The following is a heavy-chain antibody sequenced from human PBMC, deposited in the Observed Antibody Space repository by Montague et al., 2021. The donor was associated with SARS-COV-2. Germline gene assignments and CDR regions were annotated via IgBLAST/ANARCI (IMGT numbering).Heavy chain of an antibody. Sequence: SETLSLTCTVSGDSITYFYCIWIRQPAGKGLEWIGRVSSSVSTNXNPSLRSRVSMSVDTSKSQFSLKLSSVTAADTAVYYCARDVVTHLGTFDYWGRGTLVTVSS. CDR3: ARDVVTHLGTFDY. J-gene: IGHJ4*02. CDR2: VSSSVST. V-gene: IGHV4-4*07. D-gene: IGHD4-23*01. CDR1: GDSITYFY.